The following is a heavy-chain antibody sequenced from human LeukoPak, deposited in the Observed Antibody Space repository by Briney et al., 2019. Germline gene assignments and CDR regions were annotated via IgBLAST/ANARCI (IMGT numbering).Heavy chain of an antibody. CDR1: GFTFSSYG. CDR2: ISGSGGST. CDR3: AKSPGKRSLEDILTGYYDVNWFDP. J-gene: IGHJ5*02. D-gene: IGHD3-9*01. Sequence: GGSLRLSCAASGFTFSSYGMSWVRQAPGKGLEWVSAISGSGGSTYYADSVKGRFTISRDNSKNTLYLQMNSLRAEDTAVYYCAKSPGKRSLEDILTGYYDVNWFDPWGQGTLVTVSS. V-gene: IGHV3-23*01.